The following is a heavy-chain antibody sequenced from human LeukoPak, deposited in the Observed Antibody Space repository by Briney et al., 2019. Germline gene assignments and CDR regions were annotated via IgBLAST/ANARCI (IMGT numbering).Heavy chain of an antibody. V-gene: IGHV1-69*04. CDR1: GGSFSSYA. CDR2: IIPVLGIA. CDR3: ARGGEFDY. D-gene: IGHD3-10*01. Sequence: SVKVSCKASGGSFSSYAISWVRQAPGQGLEWMGRIIPVLGIANYAQKFQGRVTITADKSTSTAYMELSSLRSEDTAVYYCARGGEFDYWGQGTLVTVSS. J-gene: IGHJ4*02.